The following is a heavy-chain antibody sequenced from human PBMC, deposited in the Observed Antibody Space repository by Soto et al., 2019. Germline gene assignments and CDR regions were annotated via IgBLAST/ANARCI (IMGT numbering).Heavy chain of an antibody. D-gene: IGHD3-3*01. CDR3: ARGGGVGVAGSAAFDM. J-gene: IGHJ3*02. V-gene: IGHV1-2*02. CDR2: INPATGAA. Sequence: QLHLVQSGAVVKKPGASVTVSCSASGYPVTAYYMHWVRQAPGRGLEWMGGINPATGAAKYTQTFQGRVTMTRGSSTSTVFMELGGLTSEDTAVFYFARGGGVGVAGSAAFDMWGQGTLVTVSS. CDR1: GYPVTAYY.